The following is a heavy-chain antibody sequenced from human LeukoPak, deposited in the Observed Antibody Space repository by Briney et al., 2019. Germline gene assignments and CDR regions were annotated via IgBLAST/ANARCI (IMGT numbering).Heavy chain of an antibody. CDR1: WVPIYSFY. CDR3: ARGRFDSSGAGDYFDH. J-gene: IGHJ4*02. D-gene: IGHD3-22*01. V-gene: IGHV4-4*07. Sequence: SETLSVTCTVSWVPIYSFYCSWSRQPARKGLEWIGRIYTSGSTNYDPPLSSRVTMSVDTSKNQFSLKLTSVTAADTAVYFCARGRFDSSGAGDYFDHWGQGTLVTVSS. CDR2: IYTSGST.